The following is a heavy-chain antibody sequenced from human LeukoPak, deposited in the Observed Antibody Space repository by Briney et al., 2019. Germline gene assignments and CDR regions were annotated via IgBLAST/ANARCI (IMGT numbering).Heavy chain of an antibody. CDR3: ARARWSGYYYFEY. D-gene: IGHD3-3*01. Sequence: GGSLRLSCAASGFTFSSYAMHWVRQAPGKGLEFVSAISTNGAGTYYANSVRGRFTISRDNSKNTLYLQMGSLRAEDMAVYYCARARWSGYYYFEYWGQGILVTVSS. V-gene: IGHV3-64*01. CDR2: ISTNGAGT. J-gene: IGHJ4*02. CDR1: GFTFSSYA.